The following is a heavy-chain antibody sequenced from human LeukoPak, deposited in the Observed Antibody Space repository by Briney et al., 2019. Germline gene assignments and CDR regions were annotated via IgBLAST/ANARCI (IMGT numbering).Heavy chain of an antibody. D-gene: IGHD3-3*01. Sequence: SETLSLTCTVSGGSISSGGYYWSWIRQHPGKGLEWIGYIHYSGSTYYNPSLKSRVTISVDTSKNQFSLKLSSVTAADTAVYYCARELVLRQDFGRAFDIWGQGTMVTVSS. CDR3: ARELVLRQDFGRAFDI. J-gene: IGHJ3*02. CDR1: GGSISSGGYY. CDR2: IHYSGST. V-gene: IGHV4-31*03.